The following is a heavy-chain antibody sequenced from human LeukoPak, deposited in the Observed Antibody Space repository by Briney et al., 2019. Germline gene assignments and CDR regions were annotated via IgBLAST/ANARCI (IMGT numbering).Heavy chain of an antibody. CDR2: IWYDGSNK. D-gene: IGHD5-12*01. Sequence: GRSLRLSCAASGFTFSSYAMHWVRQAPGKGLEWVAVIWYDGSNKYYADSVKGRFTISRDNSKNTLYLQMNSLRAEDTAVYYCARDGRGLRLGRFDYWGQGTLVTVSS. V-gene: IGHV3-33*01. CDR1: GFTFSSYA. CDR3: ARDGRGLRLGRFDY. J-gene: IGHJ4*02.